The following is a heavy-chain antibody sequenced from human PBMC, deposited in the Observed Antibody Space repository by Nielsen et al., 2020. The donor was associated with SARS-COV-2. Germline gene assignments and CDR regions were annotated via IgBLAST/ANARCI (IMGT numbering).Heavy chain of an antibody. CDR1: GFTFSSYG. Sequence: GGSLRLSCAAPGFTFSSYGMHWVRQAPGKGLEWVAVIWYDGSNKYYADSVKGRFTISRDNSKNTLYLQMNSLRAEDTAVYYCAKGIGNWFDPWGQGTLVTVSS. J-gene: IGHJ5*02. D-gene: IGHD3-10*01. V-gene: IGHV3-33*06. CDR2: IWYDGSNK. CDR3: AKGIGNWFDP.